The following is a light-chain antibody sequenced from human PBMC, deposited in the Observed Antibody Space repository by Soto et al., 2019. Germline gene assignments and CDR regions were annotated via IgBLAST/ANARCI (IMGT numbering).Light chain of an antibody. Sequence: QSVLTQPRSVSGSPGQSVTISCTGTSSDVGGYNYVSWYQQHPGKAPKLMIYDVSKRPSGVPDRFSGSKSGNTASLTISGLQAEDEADYYCCSYAGSYTFFGTGTKPTVL. CDR1: SSDVGGYNY. J-gene: IGLJ1*01. CDR2: DVS. CDR3: CSYAGSYTF. V-gene: IGLV2-11*01.